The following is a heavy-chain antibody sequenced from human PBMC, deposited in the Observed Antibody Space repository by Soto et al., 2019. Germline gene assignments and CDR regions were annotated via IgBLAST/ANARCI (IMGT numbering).Heavy chain of an antibody. J-gene: IGHJ4*02. D-gene: IGHD3-22*01. CDR1: GFTFSSYW. CDR3: ARVTDYYESSGYFDY. V-gene: IGHV3-7*01. CDR2: IKQDGSEK. Sequence: EMQLVESGGGLVQPGGSLRLSCAASGFTFSSYWMSWVRQAPGKGLEWVANIKQDGSEKYYVDSVKGRFTISRDNAKNSLNLQMNSLRAADTAVYYCARVTDYYESSGYFDYWGQGTLVTVSS.